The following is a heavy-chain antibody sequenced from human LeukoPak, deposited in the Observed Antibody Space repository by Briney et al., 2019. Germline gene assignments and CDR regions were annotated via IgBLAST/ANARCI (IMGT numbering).Heavy chain of an antibody. CDR2: IYHSGST. CDR3: ARDVGWELEEEAFDI. CDR1: GYSISSGYY. D-gene: IGHD1-26*01. J-gene: IGHJ3*02. V-gene: IGHV4-38-2*02. Sequence: SETLSLTCTVSGYSISSGYYWGWIRQPPGKGLEWIGSIYHSGSTYYNPSLKSRVTISVDTSKNQFSLKLSSVTAADTAVYYCARDVGWELEEEAFDIWGQGTMVTVSS.